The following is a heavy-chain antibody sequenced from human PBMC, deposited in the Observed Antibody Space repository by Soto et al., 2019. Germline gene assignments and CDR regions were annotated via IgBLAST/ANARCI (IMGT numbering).Heavy chain of an antibody. V-gene: IGHV3-23*01. CDR2: ISGSGGST. CDR3: AKDRGGGYYYDSSGYYYPNYYGMDV. D-gene: IGHD3-22*01. J-gene: IGHJ6*02. CDR1: GFTFSSYA. Sequence: GVSLGLSCAASGFTFSSYAMSWVRQAPGKGLEWVSAISGSGGSTYYADSVKGRFTISRDNSKNTLYLQMNSLRAEDTAVYYCAKDRGGGYYYDSSGYYYPNYYGMDVWGQGTTVTVSS.